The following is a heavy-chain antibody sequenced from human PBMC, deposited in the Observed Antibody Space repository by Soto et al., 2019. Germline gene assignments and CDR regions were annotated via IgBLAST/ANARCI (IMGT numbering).Heavy chain of an antibody. D-gene: IGHD4-17*01. J-gene: IGHJ4*02. CDR3: ARDDYGGYGFDH. Sequence: ASVKVSCKASGGTFSSYAISWVRQAPGQGLEWMGGIIPIFGTANYAQKFQGRVTITADESTSTAYMELSSLRSEDTAVYYCARDDYGGYGFDHWGQGALVTVSS. CDR2: IIPIFGTA. V-gene: IGHV1-69*13. CDR1: GGTFSSYA.